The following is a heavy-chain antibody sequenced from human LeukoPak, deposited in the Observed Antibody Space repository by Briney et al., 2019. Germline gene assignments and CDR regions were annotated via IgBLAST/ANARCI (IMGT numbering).Heavy chain of an antibody. D-gene: IGHD3-10*01. CDR3: ARALLEDYYGSGSYYTTFDY. V-gene: IGHV1-18*01. CDR1: GYTFTSYG. J-gene: IGHJ4*02. CDR2: ISAYNGNT. Sequence: ASVKVSCKASGYTFTSYGISWVRQAPGQGREWMGWISAYNGNTNYAQKLQGRVTMTTDTSTSTAYMELRSLRSDDTAVYYCARALLEDYYGSGSYYTTFDYWGQGTLVTVSS.